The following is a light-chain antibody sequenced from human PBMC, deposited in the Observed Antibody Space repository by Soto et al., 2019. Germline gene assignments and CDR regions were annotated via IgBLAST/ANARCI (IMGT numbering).Light chain of an antibody. CDR1: QSISIY. V-gene: IGKV1-39*01. CDR3: QQSYSTPDT. CDR2: AAS. J-gene: IGKJ2*01. Sequence: DIQMTQSPSSLSASVGDRVTITCRASQSISIYLNWYHQKPGKAPKLLICAASSLQSGVPSRFSGSGSGTDFTLTISSLQPEDFATYYCQQSYSTPDTFGQGTKLEIK.